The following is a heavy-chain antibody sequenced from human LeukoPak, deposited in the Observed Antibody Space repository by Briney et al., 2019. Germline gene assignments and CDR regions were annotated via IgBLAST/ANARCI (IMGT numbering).Heavy chain of an antibody. CDR2: IWYDGSKK. J-gene: IGHJ5*02. CDR3: ARADTVAGYNWLDP. Sequence: PGGALRLSCASSGIIFSNYGMHWGRPAPGKGLEWVAVIWYDGSKKYSADSGKGRFTICRDKSRNTLYLQMNSLGAEDTAVYYCARADTVAGYNWLDPWGQGTLVTVFS. CDR1: GIIFSNYG. V-gene: IGHV3-33*01. D-gene: IGHD6-19*01.